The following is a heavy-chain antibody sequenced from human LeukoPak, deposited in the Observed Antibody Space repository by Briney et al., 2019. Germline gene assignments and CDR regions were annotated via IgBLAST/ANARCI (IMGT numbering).Heavy chain of an antibody. J-gene: IGHJ4*02. CDR2: ISGSGGST. D-gene: IGHD3-9*01. CDR1: GFTFSSYA. CDR3: AKAIRPGYLNDY. Sequence: GGSLRLSCAASGFTFSSYAMSWVREGPGKGLERVSAISGSGGSTYYADSVKGRFTISRDNSKNTLYLQMNSLRAEDTAVYYCAKAIRPGYLNDYWGQGTLVTVSS. V-gene: IGHV3-23*01.